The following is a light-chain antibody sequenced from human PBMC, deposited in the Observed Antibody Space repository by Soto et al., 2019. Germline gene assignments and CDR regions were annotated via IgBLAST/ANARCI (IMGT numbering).Light chain of an antibody. Sequence: EIVLTQSPGTLSLSPGERATISCRASQSVSSNYLAWYQQKPGQAPRPLIYGASSRATGIPDRFSGSGAGTDFTLTISRPEPEDFAVYYCQQYGSSPWTFGQGTKVEIK. CDR3: QQYGSSPWT. V-gene: IGKV3-20*01. CDR2: GAS. J-gene: IGKJ1*01. CDR1: QSVSSNY.